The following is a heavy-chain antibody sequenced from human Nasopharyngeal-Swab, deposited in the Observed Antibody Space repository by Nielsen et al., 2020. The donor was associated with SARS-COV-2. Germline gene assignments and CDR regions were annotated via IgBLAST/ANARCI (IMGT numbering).Heavy chain of an antibody. CDR3: ARAGIAAAGYYYYGMDV. V-gene: IGHV4-34*01. D-gene: IGHD6-13*01. J-gene: IGHJ6*02. Sequence: ESLKISCAASGFTFSNAWMSWVRQPPGKGLEWIGEINHSGSTNYNPSLKSRVTISVDTSKNQFSLKLSSVTAADTAVYYCARAGIAAAGYYYYGMDVWGQGTTVTVSS. CDR2: INHSGST. CDR1: GFTFSNAW.